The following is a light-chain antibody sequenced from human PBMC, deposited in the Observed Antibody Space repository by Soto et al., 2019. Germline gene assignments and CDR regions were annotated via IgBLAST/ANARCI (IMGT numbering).Light chain of an antibody. CDR3: QQYNNLPLT. CDR2: GAS. Sequence: EIVMTQSPATLSVSPGERATLSCRASQSVSSNLAWYQQKPGQAPRLLIYGASIRATGIPSRFSGSGSGTEFTLTISSLQSEDFAVYYCQQYNNLPLTFGGGTKVEIK. CDR1: QSVSSN. V-gene: IGKV3D-15*01. J-gene: IGKJ4*01.